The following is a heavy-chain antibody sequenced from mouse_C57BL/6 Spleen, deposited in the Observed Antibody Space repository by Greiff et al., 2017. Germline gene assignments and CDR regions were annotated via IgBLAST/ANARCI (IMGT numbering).Heavy chain of an antibody. CDR2: ISGGGGNS. D-gene: IGHD1-1*01. J-gene: IGHJ4*01. CDR3: ARHGDYYRRRYAMDY. V-gene: IGHV5-9*01. CDR1: GFTFSSYT. Sequence: EVKLEESGGGLVKPGGSLKLSCAASGFTFSSYTMSWVRQTPEKRLEWVATISGGGGNSYYPDSVTGRFTFSRDNAKNILYLQMSSLGSEDTALYYCARHGDYYRRRYAMDYWGQGTSVTVSS.